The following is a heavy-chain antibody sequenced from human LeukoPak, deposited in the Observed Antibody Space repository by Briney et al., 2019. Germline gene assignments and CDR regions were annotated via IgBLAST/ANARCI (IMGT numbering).Heavy chain of an antibody. J-gene: IGHJ6*03. Sequence: ASVKVSCKASGYTFTSYGISWVRQAPGQGLEWMGWISAYNGNTNYAQKLQGRVTMTTDTSTSTAYMELRSLRSDDTAVYYCAREGGYCSGSTCYSPNYYYYYMDVWGKGTTVTVSS. D-gene: IGHD2-15*01. CDR2: ISAYNGNT. V-gene: IGHV1-18*01. CDR3: AREGGYCSGSTCYSPNYYYYYMDV. CDR1: GYTFTSYG.